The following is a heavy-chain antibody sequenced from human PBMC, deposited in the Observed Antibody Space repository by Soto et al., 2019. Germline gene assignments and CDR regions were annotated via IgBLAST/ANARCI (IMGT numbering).Heavy chain of an antibody. CDR1: GYSFSSYW. J-gene: IGHJ5*02. V-gene: IGHV5-51*01. CDR2: IYPGDSDT. D-gene: IGHD6-13*01. Sequence: PGESLKISCKGSGYSFSSYWIGWVRQMPGKGLEWMGIIYPGDSDTRYSPSFQGQVTISADKSISTAYLQWSSLKASDTAMYYFARLAAAGTLMDWFDPWGQGTLVTVSS. CDR3: ARLAAAGTLMDWFDP.